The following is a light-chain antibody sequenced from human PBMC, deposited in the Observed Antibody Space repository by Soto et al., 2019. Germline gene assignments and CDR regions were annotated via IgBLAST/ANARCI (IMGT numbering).Light chain of an antibody. CDR1: QSVRKNS. CDR3: QLYGSSSIT. Sequence: EIVLTQSPGTLSLSPGEGATLSCRASQSVRKNSFAWYQHKPGQAPRLLIFGASNRAAGIPDRFSGSRSGTDFTLTIDRLEPKDFAVYYCQLYGSSSITFGQGTRLEIK. V-gene: IGKV3-20*01. J-gene: IGKJ5*01. CDR2: GAS.